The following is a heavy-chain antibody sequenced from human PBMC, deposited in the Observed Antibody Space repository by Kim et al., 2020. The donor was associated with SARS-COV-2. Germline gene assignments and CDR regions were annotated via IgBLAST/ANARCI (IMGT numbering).Heavy chain of an antibody. Sequence: GGSLRLSCAASGITFSSYAMNWVRKAPGKGLEWVSGISGSGGDTLYADSVKGRFTISRDNSKNTLFLQMNNLRAEDTAVYYCAKSSCGGTRCYRFDCWGQGALVAVSS. CDR1: GITFSSYA. CDR3: AKSSCGGTRCYRFDC. CDR2: ISGSGGDT. V-gene: IGHV3-23*01. J-gene: IGHJ4*02. D-gene: IGHD2-21*01.